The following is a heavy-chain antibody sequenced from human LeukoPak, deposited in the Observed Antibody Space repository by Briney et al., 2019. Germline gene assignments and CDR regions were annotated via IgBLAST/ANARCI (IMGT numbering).Heavy chain of an antibody. CDR1: GFTFSYYW. J-gene: IGHJ4*02. V-gene: IGHV3-23*01. CDR2: ISGSGGNT. D-gene: IGHD1-26*01. CDR3: AVTSGSFGGPLDY. Sequence: GGSLRLSCAASGFTFSYYWMHWVRQAPGKGLEWVSGISGSGGNTYYADSVKGRFTISRDNSKNTLYLQMNILRAEETAVYYCAVTSGSFGGPLDYWGQGTLVTVSS.